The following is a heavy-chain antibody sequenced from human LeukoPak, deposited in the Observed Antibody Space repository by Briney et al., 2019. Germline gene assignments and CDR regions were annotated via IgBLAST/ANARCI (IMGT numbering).Heavy chain of an antibody. CDR2: INHSGST. J-gene: IGHJ6*04. V-gene: IGHV4-34*01. CDR3: ARVPIVVVPAAMYVYGMDV. Sequence: SETLSLTCAVYGGSFSGYYWSWIRQPPGKGLEWIGEINHSGSTNYNPSLKGRVTISVDTSKNQFSLKLSSVTAADTAVYYCARVPIVVVPAAMYVYGMDVWGKGTTVTVSS. CDR1: GGSFSGYY. D-gene: IGHD2-2*01.